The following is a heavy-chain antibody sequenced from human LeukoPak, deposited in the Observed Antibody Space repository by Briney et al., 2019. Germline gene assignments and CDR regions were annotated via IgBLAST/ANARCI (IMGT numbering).Heavy chain of an antibody. Sequence: GGSLRLSCAASGFTFSSYWMSWVRQAPGKGLEWVANIKQDGSEKYYVDSVKGRFTISRDNSKNTLYLQMNSLRAEDTAVYYCAKDTESGMAANTDWFDPWGQGTLVTVSS. CDR1: GFTFSSYW. V-gene: IGHV3-7*01. CDR2: IKQDGSEK. D-gene: IGHD6-13*01. CDR3: AKDTESGMAANTDWFDP. J-gene: IGHJ5*02.